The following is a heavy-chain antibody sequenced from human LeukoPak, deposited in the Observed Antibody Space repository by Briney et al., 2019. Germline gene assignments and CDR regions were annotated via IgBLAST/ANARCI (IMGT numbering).Heavy chain of an antibody. V-gene: IGHV3-23*01. J-gene: IGHJ4*02. D-gene: IGHD3-16*01. Sequence: GGSLRLSCATSGFTFRSYAMSWVRQAPGKGLEWVSAINGGGSRTYYADSVKGRFTISRDNSKNTLYLQMNSLRAEDTAVYYCARAQAPLAFYYFDYWGQGTLVTVSS. CDR3: ARAQAPLAFYYFDY. CDR1: GFTFRSYA. CDR2: INGGGSRT.